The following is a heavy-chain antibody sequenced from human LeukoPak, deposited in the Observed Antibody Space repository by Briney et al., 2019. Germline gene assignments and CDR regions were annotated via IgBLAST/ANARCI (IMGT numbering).Heavy chain of an antibody. CDR1: GFTFSSCA. V-gene: IGHV3-23*01. CDR2: ISGSGGST. CDR3: AKVPWVVTATPPDY. D-gene: IGHD2-21*02. J-gene: IGHJ4*02. Sequence: PSGGSLRLSCAASGFTFSSCAMSWVRQAPGKGLEWVSAISGSGGSTYYADSVKGRFTISRDNSKNTLYLQMNSLRAEDTAVYYCAKVPWVVTATPPDYWGQGTLVTVSS.